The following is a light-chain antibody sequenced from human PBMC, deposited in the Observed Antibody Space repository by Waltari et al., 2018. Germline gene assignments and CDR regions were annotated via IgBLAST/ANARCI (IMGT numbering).Light chain of an antibody. CDR1: TSNIGQNS. J-gene: IGLJ2*01. Sequence: ASTQPPSVSAAPGQKVTVSSSGDTSNIGQNSVACYQHPPATAPKLLIYDNKKRPPGIPDRFSASKSDTSATLGISGLQTGDEADYYCGAWDSSLTTVLFGGGTKLTVL. V-gene: IGLV1-51*01. CDR2: DNK. CDR3: GAWDSSLTTVL.